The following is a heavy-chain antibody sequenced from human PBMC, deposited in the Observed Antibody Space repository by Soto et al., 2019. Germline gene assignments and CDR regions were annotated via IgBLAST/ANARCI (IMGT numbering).Heavy chain of an antibody. CDR1: GYSFTSCW. Sequence: PGESLKISCKGSGYSFTSCWIGWVRQMPGKGLEWMGIIYPGDSDTRYSPSFQGQVTISADKSISTAYLQWSSLKASDTAMYYCARLLTDILTGYYMGDYYYYGMDVWGQGTTVTVSS. CDR3: ARLLTDILTGYYMGDYYYYGMDV. D-gene: IGHD3-9*01. V-gene: IGHV5-51*01. CDR2: IYPGDSDT. J-gene: IGHJ6*02.